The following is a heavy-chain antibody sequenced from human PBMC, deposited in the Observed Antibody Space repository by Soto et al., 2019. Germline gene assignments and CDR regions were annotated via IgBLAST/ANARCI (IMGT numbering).Heavy chain of an antibody. Sequence: QVQLQESGPGLVKPSQTLSLTCTVSGGSISSGDYYWSWIRQPPGKGLEWIGYIYYSGSTYYNPSLKIRVTITVDTAKNQFSLKLSSVTAADTAVYYCARGGGYYGSGSYSAYFDYWGQGTLVTVSS. D-gene: IGHD3-10*01. CDR1: GGSISSGDYY. J-gene: IGHJ4*02. CDR3: ARGGGYYGSGSYSAYFDY. V-gene: IGHV4-30-4*01. CDR2: IYYSGST.